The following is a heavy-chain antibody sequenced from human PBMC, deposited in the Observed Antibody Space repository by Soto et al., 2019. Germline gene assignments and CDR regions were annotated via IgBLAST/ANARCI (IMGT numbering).Heavy chain of an antibody. V-gene: IGHV1-18*01. Sequence: GASVKVSCQASGYTFTNYGISWVRRAPGQGLEWMGWITTYNDNTNYAQKFQGRVTMTTDTSTNTAYMELRSLRSDDTAVYYCARDGGGDYGDYFDYWGQGTLVTVSS. CDR1: GYTFTNYG. CDR2: ITTYNDNT. J-gene: IGHJ4*02. CDR3: ARDGGGDYGDYFDY. D-gene: IGHD4-17*01.